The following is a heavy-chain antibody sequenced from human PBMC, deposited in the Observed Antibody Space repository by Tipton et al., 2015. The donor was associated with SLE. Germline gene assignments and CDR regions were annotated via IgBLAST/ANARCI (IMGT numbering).Heavy chain of an antibody. Sequence: TLSLTCTASSGSISSSSYYWGWIRQPPGKGLEWIGNIYYSGSTYYNPSLKSRVTISVDTSKNQFSLKLSSVTAADTAVYYCARAGYYDSSPLWDYWGQGTLVTVSS. D-gene: IGHD3-22*01. CDR1: SGSISSSSYY. J-gene: IGHJ4*02. CDR2: IYYSGST. V-gene: IGHV4-39*01. CDR3: ARAGYYDSSPLWDY.